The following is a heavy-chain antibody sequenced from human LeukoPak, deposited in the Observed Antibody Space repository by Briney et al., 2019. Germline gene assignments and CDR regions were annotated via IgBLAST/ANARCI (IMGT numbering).Heavy chain of an antibody. Sequence: PSETLSLTCIVSGGSISRSNYYWGWIRQPPGKGLEWIGNIKYSGSTNYNPSLKSRVTISVDTSKNQFSLKLSSVTAADTAVYYCARVLTGTTSPHFDYWGQGTPVTVSS. CDR2: IKYSGST. J-gene: IGHJ4*02. CDR3: ARVLTGTTSPHFDY. D-gene: IGHD1-7*01. V-gene: IGHV4-39*07. CDR1: GGSISRSNYY.